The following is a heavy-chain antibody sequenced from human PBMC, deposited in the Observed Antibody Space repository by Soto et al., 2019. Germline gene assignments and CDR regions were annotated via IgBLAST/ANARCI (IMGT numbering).Heavy chain of an antibody. Sequence: EVQVLESGGGLLQPGGSLRLSCAASGFTFGRYAMSWVRQAPGKGLEWVSTISRSGDTTYYADSVKGRFTVSRDNSKNALYLQLNSLRAEDTAVYYCARPFPGHTYYYYGMDVWGQGTTVTVSS. CDR3: ARPFPGHTYYYYGMDV. V-gene: IGHV3-23*01. J-gene: IGHJ6*02. D-gene: IGHD3-10*01. CDR1: GFTFGRYA. CDR2: ISRSGDTT.